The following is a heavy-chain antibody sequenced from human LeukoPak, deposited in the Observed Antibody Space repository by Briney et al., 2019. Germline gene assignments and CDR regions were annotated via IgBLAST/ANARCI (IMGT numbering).Heavy chain of an antibody. D-gene: IGHD3-16*01. CDR1: GFTFSSYA. J-gene: IGHJ5*02. CDR3: ARGREAAYDYVWGSLRDTAFWFDP. CDR2: ISYDGSNK. V-gene: IGHV3-30*09. Sequence: GGSLRLSCAASGFTFSSYAMSWVRQAPGKGLEWVAVISYDGSNKYYADSVKGRFAISRDNSKNTLYLQMNSLRAEDTAVYYCARGREAAYDYVWGSLRDTAFWFDPWGQGTLVTVSS.